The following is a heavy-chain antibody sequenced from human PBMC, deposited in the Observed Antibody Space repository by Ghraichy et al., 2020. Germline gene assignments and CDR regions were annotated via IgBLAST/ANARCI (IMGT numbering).Heavy chain of an antibody. J-gene: IGHJ6*02. V-gene: IGHV4-39*01. D-gene: IGHD5/OR15-5a*01. CDR2: IYYSGST. Sequence: SETLSLTCTVSGGSISSSSYYWGWIRQPPGKGLEWIGSIYYSGSTYYNPSLKSRVTISVDTSKNQFSLKLSSVTAADTAVYYCALRHGPTYYYYGMDVWGQGTTVTVSS. CDR1: GGSISSSSYY. CDR3: ALRHGPTYYYYGMDV.